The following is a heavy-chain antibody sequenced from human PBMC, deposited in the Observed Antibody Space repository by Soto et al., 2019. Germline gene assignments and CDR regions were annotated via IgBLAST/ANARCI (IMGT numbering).Heavy chain of an antibody. CDR3: ARNSIYAYADY. CDR2: INHSGST. J-gene: IGHJ4*02. V-gene: IGHV4-34*01. D-gene: IGHD3-16*02. CDR1: GGSFSAYY. Sequence: QVQLQQWGAGLLKPSETLSLICAVYGGSFSAYYWSWIRQPPGKGLEWIGEINHSGSTNYNPSLKSRVTISVDTSKNQFSLNLSSVTAADTAVYYCARNSIYAYADYWGQGTLVTVSS.